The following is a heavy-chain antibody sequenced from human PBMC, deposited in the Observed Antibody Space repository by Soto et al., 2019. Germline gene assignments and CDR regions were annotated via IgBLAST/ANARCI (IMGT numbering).Heavy chain of an antibody. CDR3: ARQSWSSSHDRMDV. J-gene: IGHJ6*04. D-gene: IGHD6-13*01. CDR2: IYYSGST. CDR1: GGSISSYY. Sequence: SETLSLTCTVSGGSISSYYWSWIRQPPGKGLEWIGYIYYSGSTNYNPSLKSRVTISVDTSKNQFSLKLSSVTAADTAVYYCARQSWSSSHDRMDVWGKGTTVTVSS. V-gene: IGHV4-59*08.